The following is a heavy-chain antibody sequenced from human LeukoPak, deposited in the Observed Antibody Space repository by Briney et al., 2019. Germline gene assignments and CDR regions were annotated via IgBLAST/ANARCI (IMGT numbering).Heavy chain of an antibody. CDR3: ARECSRPHGMDV. V-gene: IGHV3-48*03. J-gene: IGHJ6*02. CDR1: GFTFSSYY. D-gene: IGHD6-13*01. Sequence: KPGGSLRLSCAASGFTFSSYYMNWVRQAPGKGLEWISFISSSGITIYYADSVKGRFTVSRDNAKNSLYLQMNSLRAEDTAVYYCARECSRPHGMDVWGQGTTVTVSS. CDR2: ISSSGITI.